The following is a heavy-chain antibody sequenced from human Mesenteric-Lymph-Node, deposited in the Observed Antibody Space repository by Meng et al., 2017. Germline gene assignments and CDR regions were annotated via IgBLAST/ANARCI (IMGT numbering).Heavy chain of an antibody. CDR2: IIPDSDDT. J-gene: IGHJ4*02. Sequence: ASVKVSCKASGYTFSAYFIHWVRQAPGQGLEWMGRIIPDSDDTNYAQKFQGRVTMTRDTSISTAYMELTRLRSDDTAVYYCAILVDATERDYWGQGTLVTVSS. CDR3: AILVDATERDY. V-gene: IGHV1-2*06. D-gene: IGHD3-3*02. CDR1: GYTFSAYF.